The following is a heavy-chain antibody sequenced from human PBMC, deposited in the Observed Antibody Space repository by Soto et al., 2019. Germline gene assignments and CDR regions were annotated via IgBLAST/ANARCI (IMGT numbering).Heavy chain of an antibody. D-gene: IGHD6-6*01. Sequence: QITLKESGPTLVKPTQTLTLTCTFSGFSLSTSGVGVGWIRPPPGKALEWLALIYWDDDKRYSPSLNSRLTITKDTAKNQEVLTMTNMDPVDTATYYCAHSRPPRLLDHWGQGTLVTVSS. CDR1: GFSLSTSGVG. CDR2: IYWDDDK. CDR3: AHSRPPRLLDH. J-gene: IGHJ4*02. V-gene: IGHV2-5*02.